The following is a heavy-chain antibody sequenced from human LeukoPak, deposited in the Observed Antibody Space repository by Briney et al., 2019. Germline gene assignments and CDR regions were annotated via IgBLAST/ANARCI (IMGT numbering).Heavy chain of an antibody. D-gene: IGHD5-12*01. CDR2: INPNSGDT. CDR3: ARDERGYDYGPFDY. Sequence: ASVKVSCKASGYTFTGYYMHWVRQAPGQGLEWMGWINPNSGDTNYAQKFKGRVTMTRDTSISTAYMDLSRLTSDDTAVYYCARDERGYDYGPFDYWGQGTLVTVSS. V-gene: IGHV1-2*02. J-gene: IGHJ4*02. CDR1: GYTFTGYY.